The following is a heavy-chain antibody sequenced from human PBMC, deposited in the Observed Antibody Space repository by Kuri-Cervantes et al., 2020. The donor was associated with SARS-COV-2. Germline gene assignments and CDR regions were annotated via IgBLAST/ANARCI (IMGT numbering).Heavy chain of an antibody. CDR2: INSDGSST. Sequence: GESLKISCAASGFTFSSYWMHWVRQAPGKGLVWVSRINSDGSSTSYADSVKGRFTISRDNAKNTLYLQMNSLRAEDTAVYYCARGGAYGDYFHYWGQGTLAPSPQ. D-gene: IGHD4-17*01. J-gene: IGHJ4*02. CDR3: ARGGAYGDYFHY. CDR1: GFTFSSYW. V-gene: IGHV3-74*01.